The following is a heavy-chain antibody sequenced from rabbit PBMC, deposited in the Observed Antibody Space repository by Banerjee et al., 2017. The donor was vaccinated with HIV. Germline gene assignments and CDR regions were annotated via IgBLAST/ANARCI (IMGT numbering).Heavy chain of an antibody. J-gene: IGHJ6*01. CDR2: IDTGDGST. V-gene: IGHV1S47*01. D-gene: IGHD4-1*01. CDR1: GFDFSNNA. CDR3: ARDLAGVIGWNFNF. Sequence: QEQLVESGGGLVKPEGSLTLTCKASGFDFSNNAMCWVRQAPGKGLEWIASIDTGDGSTYYASWAKGRFTISKTSSTTVTLQMTSLTAADTATYFCARDLAGVIGWNFNFWGPGTLVTVS.